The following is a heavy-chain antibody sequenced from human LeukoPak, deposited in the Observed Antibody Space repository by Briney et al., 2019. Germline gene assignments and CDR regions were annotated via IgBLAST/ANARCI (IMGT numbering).Heavy chain of an antibody. CDR1: GFTFTDYY. CDR3: ARAGRLQYGDYVALDY. Sequence: PGGSLRLSCAASGFTFTDYYMSWIRQAPGKGLEWVSYISISSTTIYYADSVKGRFTFSRDNAKNSLYLQMNSLRDEDTAVYYCARAGRLQYGDYVALDYWGQGTLVTVSS. V-gene: IGHV3-11*01. CDR2: ISISSTTI. D-gene: IGHD4-17*01. J-gene: IGHJ4*02.